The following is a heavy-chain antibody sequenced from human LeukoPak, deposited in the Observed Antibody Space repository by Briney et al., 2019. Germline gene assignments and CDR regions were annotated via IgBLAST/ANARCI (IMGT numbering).Heavy chain of an antibody. J-gene: IGHJ4*02. Sequence: SETPSLTCTVSGGSISSYYWSWIRQPAGKGLEWIGRIYTSGSTNYNPSLKSRVTMSVDTSKNQFSLKLSSVTAADMAVYYCAREYCSGWYSHFDYWGQGTLVTVSS. D-gene: IGHD6-19*01. CDR3: AREYCSGWYSHFDY. CDR2: IYTSGST. V-gene: IGHV4-4*07. CDR1: GGSISSYY.